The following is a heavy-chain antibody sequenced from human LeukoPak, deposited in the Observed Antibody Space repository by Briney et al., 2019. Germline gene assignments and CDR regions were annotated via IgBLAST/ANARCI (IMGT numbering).Heavy chain of an antibody. V-gene: IGHV4-59*01. CDR1: GCSISSYY. CDR2: IYYNGST. CDR3: ARDLASDY. Sequence: PSETLSLTCTASGCSISSYYWSWIRQPPGKGLEWIGYIYYNGSTNYKPSLKSRVTISVDTSKNQFSLKLSSVTAADTAVYYCARDLASDYWGQGTLVTVSS. J-gene: IGHJ4*02.